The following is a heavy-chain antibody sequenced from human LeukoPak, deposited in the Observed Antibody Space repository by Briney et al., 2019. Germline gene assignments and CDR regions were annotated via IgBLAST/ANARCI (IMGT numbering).Heavy chain of an antibody. J-gene: IGHJ6*03. D-gene: IGHD2-21*02. V-gene: IGHV4-34*01. CDR3: AGLVSPSSDCYSSQCYYMDV. Sequence: PSETLSLTCDFYGGSLSDDYWSWVRQPPGKGLEWIGEMNHSGSTNYNPSLKSRVTMSVDRSKNRFSLNLSSVTAADTAVYYCAGLVSPSSDCYSSQCYYMDVWGKGTTVTVSS. CDR1: GGSLSDDY. CDR2: MNHSGST.